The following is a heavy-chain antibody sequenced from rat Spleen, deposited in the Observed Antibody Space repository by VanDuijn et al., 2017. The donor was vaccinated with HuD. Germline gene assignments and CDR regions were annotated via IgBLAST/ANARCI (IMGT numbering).Heavy chain of an antibody. D-gene: IGHD1-2*01. Sequence: EVQLVESGGGLVQPGRSLKLSCVASGFTFNYYWMTWIRQAPGKGLEWVASITHNDGSSTYYRVSVKGRFTISRDNAKNTLYLQMDSLRSEDTATYYCARHEDYYSIYPHWYFDFWGPGTMVTVSS. CDR1: GFTFNYYW. CDR2: ITHNDGSST. V-gene: IGHV5-31*01. CDR3: ARHEDYYSIYPHWYFDF. J-gene: IGHJ1*01.